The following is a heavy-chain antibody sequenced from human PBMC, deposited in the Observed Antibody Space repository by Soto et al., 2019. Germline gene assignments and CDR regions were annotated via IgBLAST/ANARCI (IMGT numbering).Heavy chain of an antibody. Sequence: PVRPMRLSSAASGFTFSSYAVSWVRKTTEKGLEWVSSISGSGGSPHYADSVKGRFTISRDTSKNTLYLQMNSLRAEDSAVYYCAKDLEWSPSRGLDVWGRGTTVTVSS. CDR3: AKDLEWSPSRGLDV. CDR1: GFTFSSYA. V-gene: IGHV3-23*01. J-gene: IGHJ6*02. CDR2: ISGSGGSP. D-gene: IGHD3-3*01.